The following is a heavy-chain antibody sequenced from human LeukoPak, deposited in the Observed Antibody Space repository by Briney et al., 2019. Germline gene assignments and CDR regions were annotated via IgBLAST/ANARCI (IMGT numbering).Heavy chain of an antibody. V-gene: IGHV3-33*01. Sequence: TGGSLRLSCAASGFTFSSYGMHWVRQAPGKGLEWVAVIWYDGSNKYYADSVKGRFTISSDESKNTAYLQMNSLKTEDTAVYYCTSGSGWYSPDYWGQGTLVTVSS. CDR3: TSGSGWYSPDY. CDR1: GFTFSSYG. J-gene: IGHJ4*02. CDR2: IWYDGSNK. D-gene: IGHD6-19*01.